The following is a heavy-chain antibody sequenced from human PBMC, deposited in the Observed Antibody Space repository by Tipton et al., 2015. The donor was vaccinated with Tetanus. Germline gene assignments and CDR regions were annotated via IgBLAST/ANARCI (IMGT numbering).Heavy chain of an antibody. Sequence: TLSLTCTVSGGSVRSGDYSWNWIRQPPGKGLEWLAYVSYSGSTNSNYSLKSRITMSRDTSKNQFSLKLASVTAADTAVYYCARGWSECSSWSCSPFDSWGQGTLVTVSS. V-gene: IGHV4-61*08. CDR2: VSYSGST. CDR3: ARGWSECSSWSCSPFDS. D-gene: IGHD2-2*01. CDR1: GGSVRSGDYS. J-gene: IGHJ4*02.